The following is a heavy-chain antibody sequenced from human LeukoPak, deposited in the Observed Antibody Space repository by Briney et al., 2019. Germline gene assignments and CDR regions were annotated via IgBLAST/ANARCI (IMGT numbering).Heavy chain of an antibody. CDR3: AKDFYGDYGLFDY. J-gene: IGHJ4*02. V-gene: IGHV3-33*06. Sequence: GGSLRLSCAASGFTFSSYGMHWVRQAPGKGLEWVAVIWYDGSNKYYADSVKGRFTTSRDNSKNTLYLQMNSLRAEDTAVYYCAKDFYGDYGLFDYRGQGTLVTVSS. CDR2: IWYDGSNK. D-gene: IGHD4-17*01. CDR1: GFTFSSYG.